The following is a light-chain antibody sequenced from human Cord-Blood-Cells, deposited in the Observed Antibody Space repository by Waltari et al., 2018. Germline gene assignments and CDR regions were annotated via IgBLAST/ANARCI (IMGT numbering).Light chain of an antibody. J-gene: IGLJ3*02. CDR3: SSYAGSNNWV. CDR2: EVS. Sequence: QSALTQPPSASGPPGQSVTISCTGTSSDVGGYNYVSWYQQHPGKAPKLMIYEVSKRPSGVPDRFSGSKSGNTASLTVSGLQAEDEADDYCSSYAGSNNWVFGGGTKLTVL. V-gene: IGLV2-8*01. CDR1: SSDVGGYNY.